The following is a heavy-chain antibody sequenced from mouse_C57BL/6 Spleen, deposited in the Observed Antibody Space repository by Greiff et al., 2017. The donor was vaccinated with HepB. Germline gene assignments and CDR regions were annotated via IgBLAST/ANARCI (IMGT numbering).Heavy chain of an antibody. CDR2: IRNKANGYTT. CDR1: GFTFTDYY. Sequence: EVKLVESGGGLVQPGGSLSLSCAASGFTFTDYYMSWVRQPPGKALEWLGFIRNKANGYTTEYSASVKGRCTISRDNSKSILYLQMNALRAEDSDTYYCARIPRVLRGYIEDGGTGTTVTVAS. CDR3: ARIPRVLRGYIED. D-gene: IGHD1-1*01. V-gene: IGHV7-3*01. J-gene: IGHJ1*03.